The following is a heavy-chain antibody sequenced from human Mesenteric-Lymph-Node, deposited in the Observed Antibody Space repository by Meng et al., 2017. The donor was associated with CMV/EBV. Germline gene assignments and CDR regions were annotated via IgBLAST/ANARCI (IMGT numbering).Heavy chain of an antibody. D-gene: IGHD2-8*01. Sequence: GSLRLSCKTSGYSFSKYWIGWVRQMPGKGLEWMGIIYPGDSDTKYSPSFQGQVTISADRSISTAYLQGSSLKASDSAIYYCARHNVFYYAMDVWGQGTTVTVSS. CDR2: IYPGDSDT. J-gene: IGHJ6*02. CDR1: GYSFSKYW. CDR3: ARHNVFYYAMDV. V-gene: IGHV5-51*01.